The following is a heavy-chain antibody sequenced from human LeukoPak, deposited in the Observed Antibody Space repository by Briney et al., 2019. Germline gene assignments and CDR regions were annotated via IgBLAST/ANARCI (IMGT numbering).Heavy chain of an antibody. CDR2: IRYDGSNK. D-gene: IGHD2-15*01. V-gene: IGHV3-30*02. CDR3: AKDGSISLGAYYFDY. Sequence: QAGGSLRLSRAASGFTFSSYGMHWVRQAPGKGLEWVAFIRYDGSNKYYADSVKGRFTISRDNSKNTLYLQMNSLRAEDTAVYYCAKDGSISLGAYYFDYWGQGTLVTVSS. J-gene: IGHJ4*02. CDR1: GFTFSSYG.